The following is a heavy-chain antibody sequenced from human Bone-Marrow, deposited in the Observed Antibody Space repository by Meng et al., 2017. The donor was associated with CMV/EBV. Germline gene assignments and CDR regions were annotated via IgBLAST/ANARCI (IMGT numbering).Heavy chain of an antibody. Sequence: GGSLRLSCAASGFTFSSYSMNWVRQAPGKGLEWVSSISSSSSYIYYADSVKGRFTISRDNAKNSLYLQMNSLRAEDTAVYYCARGYCSSTSCKGYDSSGYYYFDPWGQGTLVTVSS. J-gene: IGHJ5*02. V-gene: IGHV3-21*04. D-gene: IGHD3-22*01. CDR3: ARGYCSSTSCKGYDSSGYYYFDP. CDR2: ISSSSSYI. CDR1: GFTFSSYS.